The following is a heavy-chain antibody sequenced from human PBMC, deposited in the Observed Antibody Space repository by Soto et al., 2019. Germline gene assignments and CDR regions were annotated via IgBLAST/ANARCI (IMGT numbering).Heavy chain of an antibody. CDR2: IYYSGST. Sequence: SETLSLTCTVSGGSLSSGDYYWSWIRHPPGKGLEWIGYIYYSGSTYYNPSLKSRVTISVDTSKNQFSLKLSSVTAADTAVYYCARVPVVPAAIWRWFDPSGQGSLVTVSS. J-gene: IGHJ5*02. V-gene: IGHV4-30-4*01. CDR3: ARVPVVPAAIWRWFDP. D-gene: IGHD2-2*01. CDR1: GGSLSSGDYY.